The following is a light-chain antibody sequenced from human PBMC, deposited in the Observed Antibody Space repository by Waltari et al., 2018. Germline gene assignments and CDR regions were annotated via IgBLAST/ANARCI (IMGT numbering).Light chain of an antibody. CDR3: QSYDSSNPWV. V-gene: IGLV6-57*01. J-gene: IGLJ3*02. CDR2: EDN. Sequence: NFMLTQPHSVSESPGKTVTISCTRSSGSIASNYVPWYQQRPGSSPTTVIYEDNKRPSGVPDRFSGSIDSSSNSASLTISGLKTEDEADYYCQSYDSSNPWVFGGGTKLTVL. CDR1: SGSIASNY.